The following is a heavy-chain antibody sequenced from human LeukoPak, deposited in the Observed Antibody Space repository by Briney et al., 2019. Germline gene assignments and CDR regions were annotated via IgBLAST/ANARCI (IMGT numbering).Heavy chain of an antibody. J-gene: IGHJ5*02. CDR2: ISAYNGNT. D-gene: IGHD2-21*02. CDR3: ARDLVVVTPGYNWFDP. Sequence: ASVKVSCKASGYTFTSYGISWVRQAPGQGLEWMGWISAYNGNTNYAQELQGRVTMTTDTSTSTAYMELRSLRSDDTAVYYCARDLVVVTPGYNWFDPWGQGTLVTVSS. V-gene: IGHV1-18*01. CDR1: GYTFTSYG.